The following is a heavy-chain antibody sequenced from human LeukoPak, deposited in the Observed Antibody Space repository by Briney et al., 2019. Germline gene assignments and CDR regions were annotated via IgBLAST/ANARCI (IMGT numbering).Heavy chain of an antibody. Sequence: SETLSLTCAVYGGSFSGYYWSWIRQPPGKGLEWIGEINHSGSTNYNPSLKSRVTISVDTSKNQFSLKLSSVTAADTAVYYCARIEYSSSPNWFDPWGQGTLVTVSS. CDR1: GGSFSGYY. CDR2: INHSGST. V-gene: IGHV4-34*01. J-gene: IGHJ5*02. CDR3: ARIEYSSSPNWFDP. D-gene: IGHD6-6*01.